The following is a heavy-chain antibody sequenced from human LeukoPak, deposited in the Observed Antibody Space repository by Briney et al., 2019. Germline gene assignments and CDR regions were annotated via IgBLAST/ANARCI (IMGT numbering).Heavy chain of an antibody. CDR3: ARGRDGYNSGPFDY. V-gene: IGHV3-53*01. CDR2: IYSGGST. D-gene: IGHD5-24*01. CDR1: GFTVSSNH. J-gene: IGHJ4*02. Sequence: GGSLRLSCAASGFTVSSNHMSWVRQAPGKGLEWVSVIYSGGSTYYADSVKGRFTISRDNSKNTLYLQMNSLRAEDTAVYYCARGRDGYNSGPFDYWGQGTLVTVSS.